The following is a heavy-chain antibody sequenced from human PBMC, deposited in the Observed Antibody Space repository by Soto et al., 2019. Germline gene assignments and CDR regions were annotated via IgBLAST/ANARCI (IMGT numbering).Heavy chain of an antibody. V-gene: IGHV4-59*01. Sequence: SETLSLTCTVSGGSIRSFYWSWIRQAPGKGLEWIGYLYNSGSTVYNPSLKSRVTISVDTSKNQFSLKLNSVTAADTAVYYCARDLWGYCGTDCYPLDVWGQGTTVTVSS. CDR2: LYNSGST. J-gene: IGHJ6*02. CDR1: GGSIRSFY. D-gene: IGHD2-21*02. CDR3: ARDLWGYCGTDCYPLDV.